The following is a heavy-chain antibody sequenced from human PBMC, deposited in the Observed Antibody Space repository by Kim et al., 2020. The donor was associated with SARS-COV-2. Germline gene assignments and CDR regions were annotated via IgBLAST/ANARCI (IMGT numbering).Heavy chain of an antibody. CDR3: TRDTYDRSGYYYWDS. Sequence: GGSLRLSCAASGFSFSRYSMNWVRQAPGKGLEWVSSIRSDSSSTWYADSVKGRFTISRDNGANSLYLQMNSLRAEDTAVYYCTRDTYDRSGYYYWDSWGPGIQVTVSS. J-gene: IGHJ5*01. CDR2: IRSDSSST. V-gene: IGHV3-21*01. D-gene: IGHD3-22*01. CDR1: GFSFSRYS.